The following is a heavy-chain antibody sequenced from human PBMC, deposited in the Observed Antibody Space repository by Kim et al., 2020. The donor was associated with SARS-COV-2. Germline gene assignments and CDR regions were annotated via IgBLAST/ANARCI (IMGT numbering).Heavy chain of an antibody. CDR1: GGSISSSSYY. V-gene: IGHV4-39*01. D-gene: IGHD4-4*01. CDR3: ARLGATVTNGFDY. J-gene: IGHJ4*02. CDR2: IYYSGST. Sequence: SETLSLTCTVSGGSISSSSYYWGWIRQPPGKGLEWIGSIYYSGSTYYNPSLKSRVTISVDTSKNQFSLKLSSVTAADTAVYYCARLGATVTNGFDYWGQGTLVTVSS.